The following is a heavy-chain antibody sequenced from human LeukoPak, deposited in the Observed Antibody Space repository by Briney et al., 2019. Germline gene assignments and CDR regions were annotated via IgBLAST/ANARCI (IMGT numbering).Heavy chain of an antibody. CDR3: ARDHQYSSGWSWFDP. CDR2: ISAYNGNT. J-gene: IGHJ5*02. CDR1: GYTFTSYG. V-gene: IGHV1-18*01. D-gene: IGHD6-19*01. Sequence: ASVKVSCKASGYTFTSYGISWVRQAPGQGLEWMGWISAYNGNTNYAQKLQGRVTMTTDTSTSTAYMELRSLRSDDTAVYYCARDHQYSSGWSWFDPWGQGILVTVSS.